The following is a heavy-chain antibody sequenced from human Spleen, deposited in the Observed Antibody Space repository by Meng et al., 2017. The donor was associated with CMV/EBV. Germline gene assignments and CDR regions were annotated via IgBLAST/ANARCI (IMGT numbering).Heavy chain of an antibody. V-gene: IGHV4-34*01. D-gene: IGHD2-2*02. J-gene: IGHJ5*02. Sequence: SQTLSLTCADYGGSFSGYYWSWIRQPPGKGLEWIGEINHSGSTNYNPSLKSRVTISVDTSKNQFSLKLSSVTAADTAVYYCAREMGGYCSSTSCYTRPYNWFDPWGQGTLVTVSS. CDR2: INHSGST. CDR3: AREMGGYCSSTSCYTRPYNWFDP. CDR1: GGSFSGYY.